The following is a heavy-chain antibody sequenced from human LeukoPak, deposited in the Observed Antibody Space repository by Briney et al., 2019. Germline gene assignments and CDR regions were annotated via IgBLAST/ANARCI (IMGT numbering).Heavy chain of an antibody. V-gene: IGHV3-23*01. CDR3: AKDFSYYYDSSGYADHYGMDV. Sequence: GGSLRLSCAASGFTFSIHAMSWVRQAPGKGLEWVSAISGSGGTTYYADSVKGRFTISRDNSKNTLYLQMNSLRAEDTAVYYCAKDFSYYYDSSGYADHYGMDVWGQGTTVTVSS. J-gene: IGHJ6*02. D-gene: IGHD3-22*01. CDR2: ISGSGGTT. CDR1: GFTFSIHA.